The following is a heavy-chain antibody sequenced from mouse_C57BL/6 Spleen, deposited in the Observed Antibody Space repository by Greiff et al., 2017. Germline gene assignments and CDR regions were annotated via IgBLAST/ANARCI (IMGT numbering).Heavy chain of an antibody. J-gene: IGHJ3*01. D-gene: IGHD2-4*01. CDR1: GYAFSSYW. Sequence: VQLQQSGAELVKPGASVKISCKASGYAFSSYWMNWVKQRPGKGLEWIGQIYPGDGDTNYNGKFKGKATLTADKSSSTAYMQLSSLTSEDSAVYFCARSNYDGTAWLAYWGQGTLVTVSA. CDR3: ARSNYDGTAWLAY. CDR2: IYPGDGDT. V-gene: IGHV1-80*01.